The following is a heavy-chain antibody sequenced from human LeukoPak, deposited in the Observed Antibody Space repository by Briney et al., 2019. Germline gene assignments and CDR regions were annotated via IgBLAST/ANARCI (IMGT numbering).Heavy chain of an antibody. Sequence: PGGSLRLSCAASGFTFSSYAMSWVRQAPGKGLEWVSAISGSGGSTYYADSVKGRFTISRDNAKNSLYLQMNSLRAEDTAVYYCARTSWRSSGYSNYYGMDVWGQGTTVTVSS. J-gene: IGHJ6*02. CDR2: ISGSGGST. V-gene: IGHV3-23*01. CDR1: GFTFSSYA. CDR3: ARTSWRSSGYSNYYGMDV. D-gene: IGHD3-22*01.